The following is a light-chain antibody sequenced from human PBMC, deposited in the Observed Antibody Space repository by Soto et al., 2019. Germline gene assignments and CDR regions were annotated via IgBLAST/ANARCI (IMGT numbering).Light chain of an antibody. J-gene: IGKJ4*01. V-gene: IGKV1-5*01. CDR2: DAS. Sequence: DIQMTQSPSTLSASEGDRVTITCRASQSISSWLAWYQQKPGKAPKLLIYDASSLESGVPSRFSGSGSGTEFTLTISSLQPDDVETYYCQQYNSYSLTFGGGTKVEIK. CDR1: QSISSW. CDR3: QQYNSYSLT.